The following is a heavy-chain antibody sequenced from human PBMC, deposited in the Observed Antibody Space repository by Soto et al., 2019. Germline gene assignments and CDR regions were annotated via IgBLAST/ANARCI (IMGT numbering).Heavy chain of an antibody. J-gene: IGHJ4*02. D-gene: IGHD2-15*01. CDR2: IYHTGST. CDR3: ANPPPRIVVMPLLFPF. V-gene: IGHV4-4*02. CDR1: GDSISSTHW. Sequence: SETLSLTCVVSGDSISSTHWRTWVRQTPGKGLEWIGEIYHTGSTKYNPSLKNRVTISVDKSNNEFSLNLKSVTAADTAVYYFANPPPRIVVMPLLFPFWVQGALVTVS.